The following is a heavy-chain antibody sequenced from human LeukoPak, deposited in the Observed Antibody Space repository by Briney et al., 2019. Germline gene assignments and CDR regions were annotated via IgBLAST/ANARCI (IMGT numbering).Heavy chain of an antibody. J-gene: IGHJ4*02. CDR3: AKVTYYYDSSASYYFDY. D-gene: IGHD3-22*01. CDR2: ISGSGGST. CDR1: GGSISSSN. V-gene: IGHV3-23*01. Sequence: GTLSLTCAVSGGSISSSNWWSWVRQAPGKGLEWVSAISGSGGSTYYADSVKGRFTISRDNSKNTLYLQMNSLRAEDTAVYYCAKVTYYYDSSASYYFDYWGQGTLVTVSS.